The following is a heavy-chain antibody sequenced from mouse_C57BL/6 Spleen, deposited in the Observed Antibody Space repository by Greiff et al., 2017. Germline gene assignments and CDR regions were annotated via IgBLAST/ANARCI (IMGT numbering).Heavy chain of an antibody. V-gene: IGHV2-2*01. J-gene: IGHJ3*01. Sequence: VKVVESGPGLVQPSQSLSITCTVSGFSLTSYGVHWVRQSPGKGLEWLGVIWRGGSTDYNAAFISRLSISKDNSTSQVFFKMNSLQADDTAIYYCARGGYDGAWFAYWGQGTLVTVAA. CDR3: ARGGYDGAWFAY. CDR2: IWRGGST. D-gene: IGHD2-2*01. CDR1: GFSLTSYG.